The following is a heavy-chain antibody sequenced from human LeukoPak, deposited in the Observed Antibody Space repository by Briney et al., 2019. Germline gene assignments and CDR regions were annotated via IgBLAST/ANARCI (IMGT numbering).Heavy chain of an antibody. V-gene: IGHV4-39*01. J-gene: IGHJ5*02. CDR1: GGSISSSSYY. CDR2: IYYSGST. D-gene: IGHD3-22*01. CDR3: ARRYDSASGWFGP. Sequence: SETLSLTCTVSGGSISSSSYYWGWIRQPPGKGLEWIGSIYYSGSTYYNPSLKSRVTISVDTSKNQFSLKLSSVTAADTAVYYCARRYDSASGWFGPWGQGTLVTVSS.